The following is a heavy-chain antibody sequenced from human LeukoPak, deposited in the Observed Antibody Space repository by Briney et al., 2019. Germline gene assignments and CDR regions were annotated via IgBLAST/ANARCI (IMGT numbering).Heavy chain of an antibody. CDR2: INQDGSEK. CDR3: ASGFRGYADWFDP. D-gene: IGHD5-12*01. V-gene: IGHV3-7*02. CDR1: GFTFSTHW. J-gene: IGHJ5*02. Sequence: GGSLRLSCAASGFTFSTHWMSWVRQAPGQGLEWVAKINQDGSEKSYVESVQGRFTISRDNAKNSLWLQMNSLRGDDTAVYYCASGFRGYADWFDPWGQGTLVTVSS.